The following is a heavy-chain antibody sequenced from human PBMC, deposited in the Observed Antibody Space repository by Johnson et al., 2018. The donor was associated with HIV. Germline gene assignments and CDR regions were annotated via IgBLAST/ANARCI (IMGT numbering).Heavy chain of an antibody. CDR1: GFKFSDFY. CDR2: ISSSGAGI. J-gene: IGHJ3*01. CDR3: AREGELDAFDV. V-gene: IGHV3-11*04. Sequence: QVQLVESGGGLVKPGGSLRLSCAVSGFKFSDFYMTWIRQVPGKGLECVAYISSSGAGIYYADSVRGRFTISRDNAKNSLFLQMNSLRAEDTAVYYCAREGELDAFDVWGQGTVVAVSS. D-gene: IGHD1-26*01.